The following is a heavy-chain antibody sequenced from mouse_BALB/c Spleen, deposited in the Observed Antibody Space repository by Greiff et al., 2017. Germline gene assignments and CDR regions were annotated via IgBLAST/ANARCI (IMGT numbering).Heavy chain of an antibody. Sequence: EVMLVESGGGLVKPGGSLKLSCAASGFAFSSYDMSWVRQTPEKRLEWVAYISSGGGSTYYPDTVKGRFTISRDNAKNTLYLQMSSLKSEDTAMYYCARHVLLSYYFDYWGQGTTLTVAS. CDR2: ISSGGGST. CDR1: GFAFSSYD. V-gene: IGHV5-12-1*01. D-gene: IGHD2-1*01. CDR3: ARHVLLSYYFDY. J-gene: IGHJ2*01.